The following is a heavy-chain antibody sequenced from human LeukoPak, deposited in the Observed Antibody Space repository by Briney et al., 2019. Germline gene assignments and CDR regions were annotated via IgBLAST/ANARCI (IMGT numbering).Heavy chain of an antibody. D-gene: IGHD3-22*01. CDR2: INPNSGGT. Sequence: ASVKVSCKASGYTFTGYYIHWVRQAPGQGLEWMGWINPNSGGTNYAQKFQGRVTMTRDTSISTAYMDLSRLRSDDTAVYYCARGAYYYDSSGYYYFDYWGQGTLVTASS. V-gene: IGHV1-2*02. CDR3: ARGAYYYDSSGYYYFDY. J-gene: IGHJ4*02. CDR1: GYTFTGYY.